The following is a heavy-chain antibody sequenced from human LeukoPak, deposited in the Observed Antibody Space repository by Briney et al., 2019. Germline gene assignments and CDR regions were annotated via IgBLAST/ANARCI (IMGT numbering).Heavy chain of an antibody. J-gene: IGHJ5*02. D-gene: IGHD5-24*01. CDR3: ARRRRWLQVWFDP. Sequence: SETLSLTCAVYGGSFSGYYWSWIRQPPGKGLEWIGEINHSGSTNYNPSLKSRVTISVDTSKNQFSLKLSSVTAADTAVYYCARRRRWLQVWFDPWGQGTLVTVSS. V-gene: IGHV4-34*01. CDR2: INHSGST. CDR1: GGSFSGYY.